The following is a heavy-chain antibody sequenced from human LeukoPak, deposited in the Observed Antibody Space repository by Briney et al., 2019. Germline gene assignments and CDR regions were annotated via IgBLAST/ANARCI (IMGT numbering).Heavy chain of an antibody. J-gene: IGHJ4*02. CDR3: ARGGSYYGYFDY. CDR1: GGSISSYY. Sequence: SETLSLTCTVSGGSISSYYWSWIRQPPGKGLEWIGYIYYSGSTNYNPSLKSRVTISVDTSKNQFSLKLSSVTAADTAVYYCARGGSYYGYFDYWGQGTLVTVSS. D-gene: IGHD1-26*01. V-gene: IGHV4-59*01. CDR2: IYYSGST.